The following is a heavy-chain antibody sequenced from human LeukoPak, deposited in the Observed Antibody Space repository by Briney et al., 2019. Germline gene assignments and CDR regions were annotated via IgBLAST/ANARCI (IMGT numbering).Heavy chain of an antibody. CDR2: ISYDGSNK. V-gene: IGHV3-30*01. J-gene: IGHJ6*03. CDR3: AREYYDFWSGYYNYCYYYMDV. Sequence: GGSLRLSCAASGFTFSSYAMHWVRQAPGKGLEWVAVISYDGSNKYYADSVKGRFTISRDNSKNTLYLQMNSLRAEDTAVYYCAREYYDFWSGYYNYCYYYMDVWGKGTTVTVSS. CDR1: GFTFSSYA. D-gene: IGHD3-3*01.